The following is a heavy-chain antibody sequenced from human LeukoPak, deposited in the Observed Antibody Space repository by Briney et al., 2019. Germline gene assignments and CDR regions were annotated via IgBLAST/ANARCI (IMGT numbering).Heavy chain of an antibody. CDR3: ATYITGTTKYFQH. D-gene: IGHD1-7*01. Sequence: SVKVSCKASGGTFSSYAISWVRQAPGQGLEWMGRIIPIFGTANYAQKFQGRVTITTDESTSTAYMELSNLRSEDTALYYCATYITGTTKYFQHWGQGTLVTVSS. V-gene: IGHV1-69*05. CDR1: GGTFSSYA. J-gene: IGHJ1*01. CDR2: IIPIFGTA.